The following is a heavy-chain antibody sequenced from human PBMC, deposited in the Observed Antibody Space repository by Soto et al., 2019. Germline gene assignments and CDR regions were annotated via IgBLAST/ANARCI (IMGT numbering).Heavy chain of an antibody. CDR2: INHSGST. D-gene: IGHD3-10*01. J-gene: IGHJ5*02. CDR3: ARGPRVRGVNGFDP. Sequence: SETLSLTCAVYGGSFSGYYWSWIRQPPGKGLEWIGEINHSGSTNYNPSLKSRVTISVDTSKNQFSLKLSSVTAADTAVYYCARGPRVRGVNGFDPWGQGTLVTVSS. V-gene: IGHV4-34*01. CDR1: GGSFSGYY.